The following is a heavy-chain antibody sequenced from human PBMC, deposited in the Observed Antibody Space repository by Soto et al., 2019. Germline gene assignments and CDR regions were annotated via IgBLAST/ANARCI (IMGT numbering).Heavy chain of an antibody. D-gene: IGHD3-22*01. Sequence: QVQLVESGGGVVQPGRSLRLSCAASGFTFSSYAMHWVRQAPGKGLEWVAVISYDGSNKYYADSVKGRFTISRDNSKNTLYLQMNSLRAEDTAAYYCARVLDYYDSSGYSPLFDYWGQGTLVTVSS. CDR3: ARVLDYYDSSGYSPLFDY. CDR1: GFTFSSYA. CDR2: ISYDGSNK. V-gene: IGHV3-30-3*01. J-gene: IGHJ4*02.